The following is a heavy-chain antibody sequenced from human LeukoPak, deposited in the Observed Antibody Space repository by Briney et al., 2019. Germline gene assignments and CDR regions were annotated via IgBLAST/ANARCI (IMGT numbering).Heavy chain of an antibody. J-gene: IGHJ4*02. Sequence: SETLSLTCTVSGGSISSYYWSWIGQPPGKGLEWIGYIYYSGSTNYNPSLRSRVTISVDTSKNQFSLKLSSVTAADTAVYYCARVKSDIFDYWGQGTLVTVSS. CDR1: GGSISSYY. D-gene: IGHD3-9*01. CDR2: IYYSGST. CDR3: ARVKSDIFDY. V-gene: IGHV4-59*01.